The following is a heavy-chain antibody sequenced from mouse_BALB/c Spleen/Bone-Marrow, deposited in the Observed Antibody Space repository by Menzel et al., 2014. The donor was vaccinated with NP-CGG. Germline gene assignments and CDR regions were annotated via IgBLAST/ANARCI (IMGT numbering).Heavy chain of an antibody. CDR1: GYTFTSYW. J-gene: IGHJ4*01. D-gene: IGHD1-1*01. V-gene: IGHV1S41*01. CDR3: ARPPYYYGSSYDAMDY. CDR2: IAPGSGST. Sequence: DLVKPGASVKLSCKASGYTFTSYWINWIKQRPGQGLEWIGRIAPGSGSTYYNEMFKGKATLTVDTSSSTAYMQLSSLTSEDSAVYYCARPPYYYGSSYDAMDYWGQGTSVTVSS.